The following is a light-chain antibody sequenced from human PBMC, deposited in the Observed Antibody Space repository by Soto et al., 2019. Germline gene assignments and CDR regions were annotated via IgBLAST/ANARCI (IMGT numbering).Light chain of an antibody. CDR3: QQRGNWPLT. Sequence: EIVLTQSPATLSVSPGERATLSCWASQSVSTYLAWYQQKPGQAPRLLIYDASNRATGIPARFSGSGSGTDFTLTISSLEPEDVGVYYCQQRGNWPLTFGQGTRLAIK. CDR1: QSVSTY. J-gene: IGKJ5*01. CDR2: DAS. V-gene: IGKV3-11*01.